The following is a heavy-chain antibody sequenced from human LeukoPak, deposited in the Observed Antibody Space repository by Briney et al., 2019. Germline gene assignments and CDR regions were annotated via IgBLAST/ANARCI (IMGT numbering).Heavy chain of an antibody. J-gene: IGHJ4*02. CDR1: GYTFTGYY. V-gene: IGHV1-2*02. D-gene: IGHD4-11*01. Sequence: ASVKVSCKASGYTFTGYYMHWVRQAPGQGLEWMGWINPNSGGTNYAQKFQGRVTMTRDTSISTAYMELSRLRSDDTAVYYCARARPLYSNLPLDYWGQGTLVTVSS. CDR3: ARARPLYSNLPLDY. CDR2: INPNSGGT.